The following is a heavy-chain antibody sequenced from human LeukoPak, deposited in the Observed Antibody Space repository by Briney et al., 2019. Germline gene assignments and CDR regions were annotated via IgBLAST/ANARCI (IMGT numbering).Heavy chain of an antibody. Sequence: GGSLRLSCVASGFTFSNYTMSWVRQAPGMGLEWVSALSGSGTKTYYADSMKGRFTISRDNSKTTLYLQVNSLRAEDTAVYYCAKHPDVGSYYYFQHWGQGTLVTVSS. CDR2: LSGSGTKT. D-gene: IGHD3-10*01. CDR1: GFTFSNYT. CDR3: AKHPDVGSYYYFQH. J-gene: IGHJ1*01. V-gene: IGHV3-23*01.